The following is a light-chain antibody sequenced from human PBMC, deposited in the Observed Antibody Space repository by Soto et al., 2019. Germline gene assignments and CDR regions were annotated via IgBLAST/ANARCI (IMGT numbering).Light chain of an antibody. CDR3: RQYNSWPPA. V-gene: IGKV3-15*01. J-gene: IGKJ1*01. CDR2: YAS. Sequence: EILMTQSPATLSVSPGERATLSCRASQSVSSNLAWYQQKPGQAPRLLIYYASARVTGIAARFSGSGSGTEFTLTISSLQSEDFAVYYCRQYNSWPPAFGQGTRVDVK. CDR1: QSVSSN.